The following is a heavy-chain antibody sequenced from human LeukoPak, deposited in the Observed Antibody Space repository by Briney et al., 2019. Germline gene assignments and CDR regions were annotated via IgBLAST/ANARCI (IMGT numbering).Heavy chain of an antibody. J-gene: IGHJ4*02. V-gene: IGHV3-48*03. CDR2: ISGSGSTI. CDR3: ARKYCISTSCLIDN. D-gene: IGHD2-2*01. Sequence: GGSLRLSCAASGFTFSSYEMNWVRQAPGKGLEWVSYISGSGSTIYYADSVKGRFTISRDNAKNSLYLQMNSLRAEDTAVYYCARKYCISTSCLIDNWGQGTLVTVSS. CDR1: GFTFSSYE.